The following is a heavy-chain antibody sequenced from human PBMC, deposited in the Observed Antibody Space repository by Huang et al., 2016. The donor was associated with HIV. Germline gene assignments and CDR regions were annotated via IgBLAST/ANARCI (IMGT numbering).Heavy chain of an antibody. CDR3: ARQGVGDFVVEPTGLGAFDI. J-gene: IGHJ3*02. Sequence: EVQLVQSGAVVKKPGESLKISCKGSGYTFNGYWIGWVRQMPGKGLEWMGIIYPGDSDTTDSPAFQGQVTSSADKSISTAYLQWSGLKASDTAMYYCARQGVGDFVVEPTGLGAFDIWGQGTMVTVSS. V-gene: IGHV5-51*01. D-gene: IGHD2-2*01. CDR1: GYTFNGYW. CDR2: IYPGDSDT.